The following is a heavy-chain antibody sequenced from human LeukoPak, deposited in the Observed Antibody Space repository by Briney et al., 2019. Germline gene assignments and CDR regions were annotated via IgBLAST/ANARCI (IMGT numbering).Heavy chain of an antibody. CDR1: GFTVSSNC. V-gene: IGHV3-66*01. CDR3: ASTGVVAATPISYFDY. J-gene: IGHJ4*02. Sequence: GGSLRLSCAASGFTVSSNCMSWVRQAPGKGLEWVSVIYSGGSTYYADSVKGRFTISRDNSKNTLYLQMNSLRAEDTAVYYCASTGVVAATPISYFDYWGQGTLVTVSS. CDR2: IYSGGST. D-gene: IGHD2-15*01.